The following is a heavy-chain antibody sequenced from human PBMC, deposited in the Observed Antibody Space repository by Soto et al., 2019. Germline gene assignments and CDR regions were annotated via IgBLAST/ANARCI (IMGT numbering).Heavy chain of an antibody. J-gene: IGHJ4*02. Sequence: GGSLRLSCAASSFTFSNAWMNWVRQAPGKGLEWVGRIKRKTDGGTTDYAAPVKGRFTISRDDSKNTLYLQMNSLKTEDTAVYYCTTDDFWPFDYWGQGTLVTVSS. D-gene: IGHD3-3*01. CDR2: IKRKTDGGTT. CDR3: TTDDFWPFDY. V-gene: IGHV3-15*07. CDR1: SFTFSNAW.